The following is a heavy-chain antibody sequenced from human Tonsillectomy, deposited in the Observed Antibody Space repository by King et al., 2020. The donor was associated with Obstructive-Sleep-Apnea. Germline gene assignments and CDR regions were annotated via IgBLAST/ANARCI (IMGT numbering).Heavy chain of an antibody. CDR1: GGSISSGANY. Sequence: VQLQESGPGLVKPSQTLSLTCTVSGGSISSGANYWSGIRQHPGKGRGGIGYTYNSGRTYYTPSLKSRVTISVDTSENQFSLKLTSVTAADTAVYYCASKKFPAAPLDYWGQGTLVTVSS. V-gene: IGHV4-31*03. CDR2: TYNSGRT. D-gene: IGHD2-15*01. J-gene: IGHJ4*02. CDR3: ASKKFPAAPLDY.